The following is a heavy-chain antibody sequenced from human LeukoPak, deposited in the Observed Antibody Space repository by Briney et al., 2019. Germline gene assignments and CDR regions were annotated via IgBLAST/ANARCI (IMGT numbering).Heavy chain of an antibody. Sequence: GASVKVSCKASGGTFSSYAISWVRQAPGQGLEWMGRIIPILGIANYAQRFQGRVTITADKSTSTAYMELSSLRSEDTAVYYCARDLPRSWYRQVYYYGMDVWGQGTTVTVSS. CDR2: IIPILGIA. CDR3: ARDLPRSWYRQVYYYGMDV. D-gene: IGHD6-13*01. CDR1: GGTFSSYA. J-gene: IGHJ6*02. V-gene: IGHV1-69*04.